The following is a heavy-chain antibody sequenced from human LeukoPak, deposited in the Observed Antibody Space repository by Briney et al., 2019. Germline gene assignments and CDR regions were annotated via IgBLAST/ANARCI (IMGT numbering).Heavy chain of an antibody. J-gene: IGHJ4*02. CDR1: GFTFSSYS. Sequence: GGSLRLSCAASGFTFSSYSLNWVRQALGKGLEWVSSISSSSSYTYYADSVKGRFTISRDNAKDSLYLQMNSLRAEDTAVYYCARDRIYDYIWGSYRPDYFDYWGQGTLVTVSS. D-gene: IGHD3-16*02. CDR3: ARDRIYDYIWGSYRPDYFDY. V-gene: IGHV3-21*01. CDR2: ISSSSSYT.